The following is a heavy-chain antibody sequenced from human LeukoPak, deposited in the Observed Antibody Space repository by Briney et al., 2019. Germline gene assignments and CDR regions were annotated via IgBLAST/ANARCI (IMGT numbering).Heavy chain of an antibody. CDR3: ARATRGGDDGGNFDY. Sequence: SETLSLTCTVSGGSINSYYWSWIRQPPGKGLEWIGYIYYSGSTNYNPSLKSRVTISVDTSKNQFSLKLSSVTAADTAVYYCARATRGGDDGGNFDYWGQGTLVTVSS. J-gene: IGHJ4*02. CDR1: GGSINSYY. D-gene: IGHD2-21*02. V-gene: IGHV4-59*01. CDR2: IYYSGST.